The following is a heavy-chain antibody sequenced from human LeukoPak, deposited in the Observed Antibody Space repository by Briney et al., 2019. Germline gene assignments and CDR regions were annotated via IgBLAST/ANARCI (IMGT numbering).Heavy chain of an antibody. CDR3: AGDRATSYFDY. V-gene: IGHV3-21*01. Sequence: GSLRLSCAASGFTFSSFSMNWVRQAPGKGLEWVSSVSSSSSYLYYADSVKGRFTISRDNSKNTLYLQMNSLRAEDTAVYYCAGDRATSYFDYWGQGALVTISS. D-gene: IGHD1-26*01. CDR2: VSSSSSYL. CDR1: GFTFSSFS. J-gene: IGHJ4*02.